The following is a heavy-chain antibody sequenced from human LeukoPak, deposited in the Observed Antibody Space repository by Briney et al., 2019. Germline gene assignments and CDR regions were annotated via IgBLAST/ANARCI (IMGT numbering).Heavy chain of an antibody. D-gene: IGHD1-14*01. CDR2: IYYSGST. CDR3: ARVRRMNTSDY. V-gene: IGHV4-59*12. CDR1: GGSISSYY. Sequence: SETLSLTCTVSGGSISSYYWSWIRQPPGKGLEWIGYIYYSGSTNYNPSLKSRVTISVDTSKNQFSLKLSSVTAADTAVYYCARVRRMNTSDYWGQGTLVTVSS. J-gene: IGHJ4*02.